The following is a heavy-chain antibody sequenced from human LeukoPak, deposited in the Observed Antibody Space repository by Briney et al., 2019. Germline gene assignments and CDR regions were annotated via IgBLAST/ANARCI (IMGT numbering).Heavy chain of an antibody. CDR1: GGTYSSYA. Sequence: SVKVSCKASGGTYSSYAISWVRQAPGQGLEWMGGIIPIFGTANYAQKFQGRVTITADESTSTAYMELSSLRSEDTAVYYCARGPDYYDGSGYYGLLDWGQGTLVTVSS. CDR2: IIPIFGTA. J-gene: IGHJ4*02. D-gene: IGHD3-22*01. V-gene: IGHV1-69*13. CDR3: ARGPDYYDGSGYYGLLD.